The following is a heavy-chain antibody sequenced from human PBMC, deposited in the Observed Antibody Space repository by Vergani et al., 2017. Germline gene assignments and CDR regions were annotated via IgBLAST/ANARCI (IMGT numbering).Heavy chain of an antibody. CDR3: AGAGGRTFRYSSSWDLVY. CDR2: IIPIFGTA. D-gene: IGHD6-13*01. Sequence: QVQLVQSGAEVKKPGSSVKVSCKASGGTFSSYAISWVRPAPGQGLEWMGGIIPIFGTANYAQKFQGRVTISADECTSTAYMGLRRLRSEDTAVYYCAGAGGRTFRYSSSWDLVYWGQGTLVTVSS. J-gene: IGHJ4*02. CDR1: GGTFSSYA. V-gene: IGHV1-69*13.